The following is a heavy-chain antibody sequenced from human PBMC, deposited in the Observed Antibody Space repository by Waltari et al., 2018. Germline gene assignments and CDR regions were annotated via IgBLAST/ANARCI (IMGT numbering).Heavy chain of an antibody. CDR2: ISWDGGST. V-gene: IGHV3-43*01. D-gene: IGHD2-2*01. Sequence: EVQLVESGGVVVQPGGSLRLSCAASGFTFDDYTMHWVRQAPGKGLEWVSLISWDGGSTYYADAVKGRFTISRDNSKNSLYLQMNSLRTEDTALYYCAKDGAYAQRSYYYYGMDVWGQGTTVTVSS. CDR3: AKDGAYAQRSYYYYGMDV. J-gene: IGHJ6*02. CDR1: GFTFDDYT.